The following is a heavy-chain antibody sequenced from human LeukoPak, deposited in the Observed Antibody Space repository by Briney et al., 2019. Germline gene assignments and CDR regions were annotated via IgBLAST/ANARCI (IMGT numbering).Heavy chain of an antibody. CDR3: ARVLAAAAHFDF. CDR1: GGSFSGYY. CDR2: LSYSGST. D-gene: IGHD6-13*01. J-gene: IGHJ4*02. Sequence: SETLSLTCAVYGGSFSGYYWSWIRQSPGKGLEWIGSLSYSGSTYYNPSFKSRVTMSVDTSKNHFSLKLSSVAAADTAVYYCARVLAAAAHFDFWGQGTLVTVSS. V-gene: IGHV4-34*01.